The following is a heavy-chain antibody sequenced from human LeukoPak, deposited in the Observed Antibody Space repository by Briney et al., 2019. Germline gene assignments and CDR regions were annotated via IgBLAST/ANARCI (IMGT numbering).Heavy chain of an antibody. CDR2: IYYSGST. D-gene: IGHD2-15*01. Sequence: SETLSLTCTVSGGSISSYYWSWIRQPPGKGLEWIGYIYYSGSTNYNPSLKSRVTISVDTSKNQFSLKLSFVTAADTAVYYCARNDVGYCSGGSCYPIRFDLWGQGILVTVSS. J-gene: IGHJ5*02. CDR3: ARNDVGYCSGGSCYPIRFDL. CDR1: GGSISSYY. V-gene: IGHV4-59*01.